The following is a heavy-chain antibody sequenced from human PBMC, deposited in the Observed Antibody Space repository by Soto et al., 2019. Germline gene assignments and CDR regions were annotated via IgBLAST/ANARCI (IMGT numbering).Heavy chain of an antibody. Sequence: PSETLSLTCAVYGGSFSGYYWSWIRQPPGKGLEWIGEINHSGSTNYNPPLKSRVTISVDTSKNQFSLKLSSVTAADTAVYYCAREGYYWGQGTLVTVSS. CDR1: GGSFSGYY. V-gene: IGHV4-34*01. CDR2: INHSGST. CDR3: AREGYY. J-gene: IGHJ4*02.